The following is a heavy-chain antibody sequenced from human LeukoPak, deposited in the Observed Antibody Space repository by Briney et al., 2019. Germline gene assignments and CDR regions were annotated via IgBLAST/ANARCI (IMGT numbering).Heavy chain of an antibody. Sequence: GGSLRLFCVASGFTFSSYIMSWVRQAPGKGLEWVSLISSSGGSTYYADSVKGRFTMSRDNSKNTLYLQMNSLRAEDTAVYYCVRDLGGRSGHWGQGTLVTVSS. CDR1: GFTFSSYI. V-gene: IGHV3-23*01. D-gene: IGHD1-26*01. CDR2: ISSSGGST. J-gene: IGHJ4*02. CDR3: VRDLGGRSGH.